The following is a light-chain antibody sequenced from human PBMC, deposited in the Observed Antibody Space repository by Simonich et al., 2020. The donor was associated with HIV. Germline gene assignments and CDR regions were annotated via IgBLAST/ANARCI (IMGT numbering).Light chain of an antibody. CDR2: GAS. Sequence: EIVLTQSSGTLSLSPGERATLSCRASQSVSSSYLAWYQQKPGQAPRLLMYGASTRATGSPVRFSGSGSGTEFTLTISSMQSEDFAVYYCQQYNNWPLTFGVGTRVEIK. CDR3: QQYNNWPLT. J-gene: IGKJ4*01. V-gene: IGKV3-15*01. CDR1: QSVSSSY.